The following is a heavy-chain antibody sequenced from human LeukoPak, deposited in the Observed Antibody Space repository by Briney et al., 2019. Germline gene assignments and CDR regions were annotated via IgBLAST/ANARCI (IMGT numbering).Heavy chain of an antibody. CDR3: ARHAAYDWNDRSFDY. CDR1: GGSFSGYY. D-gene: IGHD1-1*01. Sequence: ETSETLSLTCAVYGGSFSGYYWSWIRQPPGKGLEWIGSIYYSGSTYYNPSLKSRVTISVDTSKNQFSLKLSSVTAADTAVYYCARHAAYDWNDRSFDYWGQGTLVTVSS. V-gene: IGHV4-34*01. CDR2: IYYSGST. J-gene: IGHJ4*02.